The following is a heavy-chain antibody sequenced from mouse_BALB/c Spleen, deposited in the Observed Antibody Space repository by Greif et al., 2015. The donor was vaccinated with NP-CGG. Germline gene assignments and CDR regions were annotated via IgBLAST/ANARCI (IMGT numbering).Heavy chain of an antibody. CDR1: GFTFSSYA. CDR2: ISSGGST. D-gene: IGHD4-1*01. Sequence: DVMLVESGGGLVKPGGSLKLSCAASGFTFSSYAMSWVRQTPEKRLEWVASISSGGSTYYPDSVKGRFTISRDNARNILYLQMSSLRSEDTAMYYCARGGGLGQGFAYWGQGTLVTVSA. CDR3: ARGGGLGQGFAY. J-gene: IGHJ3*01. V-gene: IGHV5-6-5*01.